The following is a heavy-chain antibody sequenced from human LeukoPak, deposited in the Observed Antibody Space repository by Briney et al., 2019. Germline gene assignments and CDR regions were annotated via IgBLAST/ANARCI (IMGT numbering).Heavy chain of an antibody. CDR1: GFTFSSYA. CDR2: ISGSGGST. V-gene: IGHV3-23*01. CDR3: ATDPYYDFWSGHVY. Sequence: GGSLRLSCAASGFTFSSYAMSWVRQAPGKGLEWVSAISGSGGSTYYADSVKGRFTISRDDSKNTLYLQMNSLRAEDTAVYYCATDPYYDFWSGHVYWGQGTLVTVSS. J-gene: IGHJ4*02. D-gene: IGHD3-3*01.